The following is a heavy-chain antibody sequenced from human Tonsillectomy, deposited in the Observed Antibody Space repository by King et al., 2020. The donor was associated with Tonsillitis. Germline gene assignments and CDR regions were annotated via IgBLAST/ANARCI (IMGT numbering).Heavy chain of an antibody. CDR3: AKGNGAGSFDY. V-gene: IGHV3-30*18. D-gene: IGHD6-19*01. CDR1: GFTFSSYG. CDR2: ISYDGSNK. Sequence: VQLVESGGGVVQPGRSLRLSCAASGFTFSSYGMHWVRQAPGKGLEWVAVISYDGSNKYYADSVKGRFTISRDNSKNTLYLQMNSLRAEDTAVYYCAKGNGAGSFDYWGQGTLVTVSS. J-gene: IGHJ4*02.